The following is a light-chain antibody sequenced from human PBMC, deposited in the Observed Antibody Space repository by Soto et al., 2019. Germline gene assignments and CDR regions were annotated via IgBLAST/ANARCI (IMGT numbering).Light chain of an antibody. J-gene: IGLJ3*02. Sequence: QSVLTQPRSASGTPGQRVTISCSGSSSNVRSNYVYWYQQVPGTAPILLMHWDGQRPSGVPDRFSGSKSGTSASLAISGLRSEDEADYYCAAWDDSLSGVVFGGGTKVTV. CDR1: SSNVRSNY. CDR2: WDG. CDR3: AAWDDSLSGVV. V-gene: IGLV1-47*01.